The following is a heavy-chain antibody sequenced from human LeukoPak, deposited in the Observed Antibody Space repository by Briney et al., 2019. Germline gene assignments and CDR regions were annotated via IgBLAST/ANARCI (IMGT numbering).Heavy chain of an antibody. Sequence: QPGGSLRLSCAASGFTFSSYWMHWVRQAPGKGLVWVSRINSDGSSTSYADSVKGRFTISRDNAKNTLYLQMNSLRAEDTAVYYCARVKSSGYGEYYSDYWGQGTLVTVSS. CDR3: ARVKSSGYGEYYSDY. V-gene: IGHV3-74*01. CDR1: GFTFSSYW. D-gene: IGHD5-12*01. J-gene: IGHJ4*02. CDR2: INSDGSST.